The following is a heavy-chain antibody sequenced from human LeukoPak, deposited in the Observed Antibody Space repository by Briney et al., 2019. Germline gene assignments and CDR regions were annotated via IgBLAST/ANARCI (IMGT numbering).Heavy chain of an antibody. CDR2: MSYDGSDK. J-gene: IGHJ4*02. D-gene: IGHD6-13*01. CDR3: AKGRDSSSWYLATFDY. V-gene: IGHV3-30*18. Sequence: GGSLRLSCAASGFTFSDYYVSWIRQAPGKGLEWVAVMSYDGSDKYYADSVKGRFTISRDNSKNTLYLQIDSLRAEDTAVYYCAKGRDSSSWYLATFDYWGQGALVTVSS. CDR1: GFTFSDYY.